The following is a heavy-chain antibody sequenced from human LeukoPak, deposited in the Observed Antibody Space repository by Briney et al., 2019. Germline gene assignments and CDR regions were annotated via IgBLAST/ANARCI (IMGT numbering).Heavy chain of an antibody. J-gene: IGHJ4*02. CDR2: MYYSGNS. CDR1: GGSMSSYY. Sequence: PSETLSLTCSVSGGSMSSYYRSWIRQSPGKGLEWIGYMYYSGNSNYKSSINSSLESRVTISVDSTKKEFFLKMDSMTAADTAVYYCVAGAPKWLHLVYWGQGTLVTVAS. V-gene: IGHV4-59*12. D-gene: IGHD5-24*01. CDR3: VAGAPKWLHLVY.